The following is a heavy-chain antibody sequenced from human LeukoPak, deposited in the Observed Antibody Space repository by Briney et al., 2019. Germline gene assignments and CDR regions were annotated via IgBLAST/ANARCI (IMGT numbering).Heavy chain of an antibody. Sequence: GGSLRLSCGASGFTFSSYWMSWVRRAPGKGLEWVASIKEDGSEKYYVDSVKGRFTVSRDNAKNSLYLQMNSPRAEDTAVYYCARVGTTWDDAFDIWGQGTMVTVSS. D-gene: IGHD1-26*01. V-gene: IGHV3-7*01. CDR3: ARVGTTWDDAFDI. J-gene: IGHJ3*02. CDR1: GFTFSSYW. CDR2: IKEDGSEK.